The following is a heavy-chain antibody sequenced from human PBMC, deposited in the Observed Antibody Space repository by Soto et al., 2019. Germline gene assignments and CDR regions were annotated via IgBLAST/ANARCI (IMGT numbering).Heavy chain of an antibody. CDR1: GYTFTNYG. D-gene: IGHD6-19*01. CDR2: ISAYSGHT. V-gene: IGHV1-18*01. J-gene: IGHJ4*02. Sequence: QVQLVQSGAEVKKPGASVTVSCKASGYTFTNYGINWVRQAPGQGLEWMGWISAYSGHTNYAQKRQDRVTMTTDTSTSTAYMELRSLRSDYTAVYYCARRPHLADNVELDYWGQGTLVTVSS. CDR3: ARRPHLADNVELDY.